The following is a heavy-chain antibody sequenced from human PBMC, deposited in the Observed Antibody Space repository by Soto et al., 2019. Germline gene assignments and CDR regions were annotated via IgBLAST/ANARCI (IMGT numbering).Heavy chain of an antibody. V-gene: IGHV4-31*03. J-gene: IGHJ6*02. CDR1: GGSISSGGYY. D-gene: IGHD3-3*01. CDR2: IYYSGST. CDR3: ARDSSGRPFFV. Sequence: SETLSLTCTVSGGSISSGGYYWSWIRQHPGKGLEWIGYIYYSGSTYYNPSLKSRVTISVDTSKNQFSLKLSSVTAADTAVYYCARDSSGRPFFVWGQGTTVTVSS.